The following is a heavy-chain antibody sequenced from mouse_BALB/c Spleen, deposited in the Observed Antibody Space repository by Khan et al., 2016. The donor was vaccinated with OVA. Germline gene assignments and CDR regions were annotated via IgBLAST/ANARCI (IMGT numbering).Heavy chain of an antibody. CDR2: INSDGYYT. CDR1: GFTFSTYG. J-gene: IGHJ3*01. D-gene: IGHD4-1*01. V-gene: IGHV5-6*01. Sequence: EVQRVESGGDLMKPGRSLKLSCAASGFTFSTYGMSWVRQTPDKRLEWVATINSDGYYTYYPDSVQGRFTISRNNAKNTLYLQMSSLKSEDTAMYYCASHLTGSFAYWGQGTLVTVSA. CDR3: ASHLTGSFAY.